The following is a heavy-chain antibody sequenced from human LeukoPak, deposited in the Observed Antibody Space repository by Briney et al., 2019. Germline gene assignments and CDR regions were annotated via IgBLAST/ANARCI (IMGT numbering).Heavy chain of an antibody. Sequence: ASVKVSCKASGYTFTSYYMHWVRQAPGQGLEWMGWISVYNGNTNYSQSPQGRVSMTIDTSATTAYMELRSLRSDDTAVYYCARDSGFCSGGSCYPPAQSYWGQGTLVTVSS. CDR3: ARDSGFCSGGSCYPPAQSY. J-gene: IGHJ4*02. V-gene: IGHV1-18*04. CDR1: GYTFTSYY. D-gene: IGHD2-15*01. CDR2: ISVYNGNT.